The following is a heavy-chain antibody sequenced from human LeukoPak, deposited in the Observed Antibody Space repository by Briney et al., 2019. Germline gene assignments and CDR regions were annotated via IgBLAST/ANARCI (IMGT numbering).Heavy chain of an antibody. CDR3: ANDKSFHMDV. J-gene: IGHJ6*02. CDR1: GFTFRMYW. Sequence: GGSLRLSCVASGFTFRMYWMHWVRQVPGKGLVWVSRINSDASNTTYADSVKGRFTISRDNAKNTLCLQMNNLRAEDTAVYYCANDKSFHMDVWGQGTTVTVSS. D-gene: IGHD1-1*01. V-gene: IGHV3-74*01. CDR2: INSDASNT.